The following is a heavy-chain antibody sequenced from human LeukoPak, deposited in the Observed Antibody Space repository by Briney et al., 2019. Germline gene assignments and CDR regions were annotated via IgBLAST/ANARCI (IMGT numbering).Heavy chain of an antibody. J-gene: IGHJ3*02. V-gene: IGHV4-4*07. CDR2: IYTRRST. Sequence: SETLSLACTVSVCSIRSYYGSSSRQPAGKVLEWIGRIYTRRSTNYNPSLKSRVTMSVDTSKNQLSLKLSSVTAADTAVYYCAREGITGTTGDAFDIWGQGTMVTVSS. CDR3: AREGITGTTGDAFDI. CDR1: VCSIRSYY. D-gene: IGHD1-7*01.